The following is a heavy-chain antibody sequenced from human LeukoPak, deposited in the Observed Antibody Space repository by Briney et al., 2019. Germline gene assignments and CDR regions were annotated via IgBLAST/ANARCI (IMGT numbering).Heavy chain of an antibody. J-gene: IGHJ4*02. V-gene: IGHV3-30*02. CDR3: AKDHHDSSAFDY. D-gene: IGHD3-22*01. CDR1: GFTFSGYG. Sequence: PGGSLRLSCAASGFTFSGYGMHWVRQAPGKGLEWVAFIRFDGSNKYYADSVKGRSTISRDNSKNTLYLQMNSLRAEDTAVYYCAKDHHDSSAFDYWGQGTLVTVSS. CDR2: IRFDGSNK.